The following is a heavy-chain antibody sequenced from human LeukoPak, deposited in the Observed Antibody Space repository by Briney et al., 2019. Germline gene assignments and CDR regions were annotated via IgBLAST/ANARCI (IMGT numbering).Heavy chain of an antibody. CDR3: AKVQGTYYYDSSGYWDFDY. CDR1: GFTFSSYG. D-gene: IGHD3-22*01. Sequence: GRSLRLSCAASGFTFSSYGMHWVRQAPGKGLEWVAVISYDGSNKYYADSVKGRFTISRDNSKNTLYLQMNSPRAEDTAVYYCAKVQGTYYYDSSGYWDFDYWGQGTLVTVSS. J-gene: IGHJ4*02. V-gene: IGHV3-30*18. CDR2: ISYDGSNK.